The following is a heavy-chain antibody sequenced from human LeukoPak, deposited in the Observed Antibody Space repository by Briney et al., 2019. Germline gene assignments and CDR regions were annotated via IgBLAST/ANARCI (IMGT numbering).Heavy chain of an antibody. V-gene: IGHV3-48*03. CDR1: GFTFSSYA. CDR2: ISRSATTI. Sequence: GGSLRLSCAASGFTFSSYAMSWVRQAPGKGLEWVSSISRSATTIYYADSVKGRFTISRDNAKNSLYLQMNSLRAEDTAVYFCARVGALSSSWLLYWGQGTLVTVSS. D-gene: IGHD6-13*01. J-gene: IGHJ4*02. CDR3: ARVGALSSSWLLY.